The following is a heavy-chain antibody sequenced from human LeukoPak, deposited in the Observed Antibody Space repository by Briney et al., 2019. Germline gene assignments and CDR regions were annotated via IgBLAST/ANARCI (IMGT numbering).Heavy chain of an antibody. CDR2: MKQDGSEI. CDR1: GFTFSTYW. CDR3: TRGGTRLSGY. Sequence: GGSLRLSCAASGFTFSTYWMSWVRQAPGKGLEWVANMKQDGSEIYYVDSVKGRFTISRDNAKNSLYLQMNSLRAEDTAVYYCTRGGTRLSGYWGQGTLVTASS. V-gene: IGHV3-7*01. D-gene: IGHD1-7*01. J-gene: IGHJ4*02.